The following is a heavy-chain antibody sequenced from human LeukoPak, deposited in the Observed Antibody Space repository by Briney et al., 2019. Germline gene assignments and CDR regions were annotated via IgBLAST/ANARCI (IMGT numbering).Heavy chain of an antibody. Sequence: SEILSLTCTVSGGSISSSSYYWGWIRQPPGKRLEWIGSIYYSGSTYYNPSLKSRVTISVDTSKNQFSLKLSSVTAADTAVYYCARSDEKQRVDYWGQGTLVTVSS. CDR3: ARSDEKQRVDY. CDR2: IYYSGST. CDR1: GGSISSSSYY. V-gene: IGHV4-39*07. J-gene: IGHJ4*02. D-gene: IGHD6-25*01.